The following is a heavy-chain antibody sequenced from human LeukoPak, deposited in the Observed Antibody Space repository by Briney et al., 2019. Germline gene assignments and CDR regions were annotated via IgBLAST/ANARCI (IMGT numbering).Heavy chain of an antibody. V-gene: IGHV4-39*01. CDR3: ARLEPQQLADA. CDR2: IYYSGST. D-gene: IGHD6-13*01. Sequence: SETQSLTCTVSGGSISSSSYYWGWIRQPPWKGLEWIGSIYYSGSTYYNPSLKSRVTISVDTSKNQFSLKLSSVTAADTAVYYSARLEPQQLADAWDQGSLVTVSS. J-gene: IGHJ5*02. CDR1: GGSISSSSYY.